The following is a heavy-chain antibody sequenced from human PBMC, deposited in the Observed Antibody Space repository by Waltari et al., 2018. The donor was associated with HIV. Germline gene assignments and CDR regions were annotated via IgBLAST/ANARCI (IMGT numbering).Heavy chain of an antibody. CDR2: FDPENDET. J-gene: IGHJ6*02. CDR3: ATDFAGMVRAYSYYSLDV. CDR1: GYTLTELS. Sequence: QVQLVQSGAEVKKPGASVKVSCKVSGYTLTELSMHWVRQAPGKGLEWMGNFDPENDETIDAQKFQGRITMTEDTSSDTAYMELSSRTSGDTAVYYCATDFAGMVRAYSYYSLDVWGQGTTVTVSS. V-gene: IGHV1-24*01. D-gene: IGHD3-10*01.